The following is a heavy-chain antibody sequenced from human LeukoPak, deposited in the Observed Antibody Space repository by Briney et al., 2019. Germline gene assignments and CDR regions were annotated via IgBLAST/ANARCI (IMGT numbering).Heavy chain of an antibody. CDR2: LYASGTT. CDR1: GGSIGSYY. V-gene: IGHV4-4*07. Sequence: SETLSLTCTVSGGSIGSYYWSWIRQPAGKGLEWIGRLYASGTTYYTPSLKSRVTMSVDTSKNQFSLKLLSVTAADTAVYYCARDPYYDTLTGHLILGAFDIWGQGTMVTVSS. D-gene: IGHD3-9*01. CDR3: ARDPYYDTLTGHLILGAFDI. J-gene: IGHJ3*02.